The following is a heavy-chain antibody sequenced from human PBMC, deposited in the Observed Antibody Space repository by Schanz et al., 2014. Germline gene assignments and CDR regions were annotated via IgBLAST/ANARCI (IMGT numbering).Heavy chain of an antibody. CDR2: INPNTGGT. CDR3: ASASETRHCSGSSCSIRMDASQT. Sequence: QVQLVQSGAEVKKPGSSVKVSCKASGYTFSDYYIHWVRQAPGQGLEWMGWINPNTGGTNFAQKFQGWVTVTRDTSISTVYMELSRVTYEDTAVYYCASASETRHCSGSSCSIRMDASQTWGQGTLITVSS. CDR1: GYTFSDYY. J-gene: IGHJ3*02. V-gene: IGHV1-2*04. D-gene: IGHD2-2*01.